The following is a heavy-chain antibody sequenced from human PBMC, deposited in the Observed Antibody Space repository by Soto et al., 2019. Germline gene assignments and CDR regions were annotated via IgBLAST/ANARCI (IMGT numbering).Heavy chain of an antibody. Sequence: GGSLRLSSAASGFTFSSYAMSWIRQAPGKGLEWVSAISGSGGSTYYADSVKGRFTISRDNSKNTLYLQMNSLRAEDTAVYYCAKDSLELPDYWGQGTLVTVSS. CDR3: AKDSLELPDY. D-gene: IGHD1-7*01. CDR1: GFTFSSYA. J-gene: IGHJ4*02. V-gene: IGHV3-23*01. CDR2: ISGSGGST.